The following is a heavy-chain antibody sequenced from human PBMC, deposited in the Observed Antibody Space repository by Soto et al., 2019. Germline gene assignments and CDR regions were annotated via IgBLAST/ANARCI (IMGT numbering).Heavy chain of an antibody. Sequence: XGSLRLSFAASGFTVSSYSMSWVRQAPGKGLEWVSAISGSGGSTYYADSVKGRFTISRDNSKNTLYLQMNSLRADDTAVYYCAKDTVTAFDSWGQGTLVTV. V-gene: IGHV3-23*01. CDR3: AKDTVTAFDS. D-gene: IGHD4-17*01. J-gene: IGHJ4*02. CDR2: ISGSGGST. CDR1: GFTVSSYS.